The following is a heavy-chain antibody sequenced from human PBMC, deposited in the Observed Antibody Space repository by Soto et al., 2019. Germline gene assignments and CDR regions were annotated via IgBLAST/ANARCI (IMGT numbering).Heavy chain of an antibody. Sequence: GGPLRLSCAASGFTFSSYWMHWVRQAPGKGLVWVSRINSDGSSTSYADSVKGRFTISRDNAKNTLYLQMNSLRAEDTAVYYCARGGIAVAGPNWFDPWGQGTLVTVSS. V-gene: IGHV3-74*01. CDR3: ARGGIAVAGPNWFDP. D-gene: IGHD6-19*01. CDR2: INSDGSST. J-gene: IGHJ5*02. CDR1: GFTFSSYW.